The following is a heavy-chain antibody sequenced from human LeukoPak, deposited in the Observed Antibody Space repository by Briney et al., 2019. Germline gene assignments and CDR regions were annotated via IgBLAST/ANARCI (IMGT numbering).Heavy chain of an antibody. Sequence: GGSLRLSCAASGFAHRDYYMSWIRQAPGKGLEWVSYISNTGNTIYYADSVKGRFTISRDNAKNLLYLQMNSLRAEDTAVYYCARDRHILEWLFKLHYWGQGTLVTVSS. J-gene: IGHJ4*02. V-gene: IGHV3-11*01. CDR3: ARDRHILEWLFKLHY. CDR2: ISNTGNTI. CDR1: GFAHRDYY. D-gene: IGHD3-3*01.